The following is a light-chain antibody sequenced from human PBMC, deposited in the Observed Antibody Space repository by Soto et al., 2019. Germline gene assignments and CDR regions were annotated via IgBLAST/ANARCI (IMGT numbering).Light chain of an antibody. CDR3: QQSFSTPPT. Sequence: DIQMTQSPSSLSASVGDRVTITCRASQSISSFLTWYQQKAGKAPKLLIYAASSLQSGVPSRFSGSGSGTDFTLTISSLQPEDFASYYCQQSFSTPPTFGQGIKVEIK. V-gene: IGKV1-39*01. CDR1: QSISSF. CDR2: AAS. J-gene: IGKJ1*01.